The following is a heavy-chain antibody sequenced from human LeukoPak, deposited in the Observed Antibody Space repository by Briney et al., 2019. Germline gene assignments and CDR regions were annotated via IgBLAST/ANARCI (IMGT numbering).Heavy chain of an antibody. CDR1: GFTFSSYA. V-gene: IGHV3-64*04. J-gene: IGHJ5*02. Sequence: PGGSLRLSCSASGFTFSSYAMHWVRQAPGKGLEYVSAISSNGGSTYYADSVKGRFTISRDNSKNTLYLQMNSLRAEDTAVYYCARPYFPSGWFDPWGQGTLVIVSS. CDR3: ARPYFPSGWFDP. D-gene: IGHD3-9*01. CDR2: ISSNGGST.